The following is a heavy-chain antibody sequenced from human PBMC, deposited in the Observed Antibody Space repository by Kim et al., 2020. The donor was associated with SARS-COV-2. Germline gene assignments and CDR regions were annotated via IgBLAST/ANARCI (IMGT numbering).Heavy chain of an antibody. CDR3: ARSQYYYGSGSYLNDAFDI. D-gene: IGHD3-10*01. J-gene: IGHJ3*02. V-gene: IGHV3-20*04. Sequence: GGSLRLSCAASGFTFGDYGMSWVRQAPGKGLEWVSGINWNGGSTGYADSVKGRFTISRDNAKNSLYLQMNSLRAEDTALYYCARSQYYYGSGSYLNDAFDIWGQGTMVTVSS. CDR2: INWNGGST. CDR1: GFTFGDYG.